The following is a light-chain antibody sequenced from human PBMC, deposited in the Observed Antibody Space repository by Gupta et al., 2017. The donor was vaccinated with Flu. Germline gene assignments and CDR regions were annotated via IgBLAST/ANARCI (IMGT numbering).Light chain of an antibody. V-gene: IGLV2-11*01. J-gene: IGLJ2*01. Sequence: QSALTQPRSMSGSPGQSVTISCTGTSSDVGGYNYVSWYRQHPGKAPKLMIYDVSKRPSGVPDRFSGSKSGNTAALTISGLQAEDEADYYCCSYAGSYTFVVFGGGTKLTVL. CDR2: DVS. CDR1: SSDVGGYNY. CDR3: CSYAGSYTFVV.